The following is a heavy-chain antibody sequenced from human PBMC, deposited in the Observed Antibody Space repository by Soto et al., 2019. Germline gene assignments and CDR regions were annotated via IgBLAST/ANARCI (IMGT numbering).Heavy chain of an antibody. J-gene: IGHJ4*02. D-gene: IGHD3-10*01. CDR2: IYYSGST. CDR1: GGSISSYY. V-gene: IGHV4-59*01. Sequence: PSETLSLTCTVSGGSISSYYGSWIRQPPGKGLEWIGYIYYSGSTNYNPSLKSRVTISVDTSKNQFSLKLSSVTAADTAVYYCARDSRDYYGSGSPHYFDYWGQGTQVTVSS. CDR3: ARDSRDYYGSGSPHYFDY.